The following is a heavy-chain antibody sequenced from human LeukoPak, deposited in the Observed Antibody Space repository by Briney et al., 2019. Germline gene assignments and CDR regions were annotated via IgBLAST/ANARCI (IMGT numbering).Heavy chain of an antibody. V-gene: IGHV5-51*01. Sequence: GESLKISCKASGYSFTDYWISWVRQMPGKGLEWMGIIYPRDSHTIYSPSFQGQVTVSADKSITTAYLQWSSLKASDTAIYYCTRVDFYYYYMDFWGKGTTVSVSS. CDR1: GYSFTDYW. CDR2: IYPRDSHT. J-gene: IGHJ6*03. CDR3: TRVDFYYYYMDF.